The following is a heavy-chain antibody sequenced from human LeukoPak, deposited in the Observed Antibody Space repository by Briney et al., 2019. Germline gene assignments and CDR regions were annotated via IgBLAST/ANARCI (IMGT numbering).Heavy chain of an antibody. CDR3: ARGYYFDY. CDR1: GGSISTYY. J-gene: IGHJ4*02. Sequence: SENLSLTCTVSGGSISTYYWSWIRRPPGKGVEWIGYIHYTGSTDYNPSLKSRVTISVDTSKSLFSLYLRSVTAADTAVYYCARGYYFDYWGQGTLVTVSS. V-gene: IGHV4-59*13. CDR2: IHYTGST.